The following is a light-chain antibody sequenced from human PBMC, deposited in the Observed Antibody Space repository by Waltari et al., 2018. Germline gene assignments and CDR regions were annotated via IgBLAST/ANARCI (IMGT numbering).Light chain of an antibody. V-gene: IGKV1-39*01. J-gene: IGKJ4*01. CDR3: QQSYSTPLT. CDR2: AAS. CDR1: QSISSY. Sequence: DIQMTQSPSSLSASVGDRVTITCRASQSISSYLNWYQQKPGKAPKLLIYAASSLQSWVPSRFSGSGSGTDFTLTISSLQPEDFATYSCQQSYSTPLTFGGGTKVEIK.